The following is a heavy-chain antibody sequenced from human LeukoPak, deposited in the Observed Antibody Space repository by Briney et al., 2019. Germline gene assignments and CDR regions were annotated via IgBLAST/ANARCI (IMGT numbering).Heavy chain of an antibody. D-gene: IGHD5-24*01. V-gene: IGHV3-33*06. CDR3: AKDLIRGRDGSLLYYFDY. J-gene: IGHJ4*02. CDR1: GFTFSSYG. CDR2: IWYDGSNK. Sequence: GGSLRLSCAASGFTFSSYGMHWVRQAPGKGLEWVAVIWYDGSNKYYADSVKGRFTISRDNSKNTLYLQMNSLRAEDTAVYYCAKDLIRGRDGSLLYYFDYWGQGTLVTVSS.